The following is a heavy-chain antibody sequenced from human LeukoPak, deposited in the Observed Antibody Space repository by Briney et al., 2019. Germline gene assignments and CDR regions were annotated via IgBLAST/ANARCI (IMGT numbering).Heavy chain of an antibody. CDR2: IYYSGST. Sequence: PSETLSLTCTVSGGSISSGGYYWSWIRQHPGKGLEWIGYIYYSGSTYYNPSLKSRVTISVDTSKNQFSLKLSSVTAADTAVYYCARGLDTYYYDSSGYPTPAYYFDYWGQGTLVTVSS. J-gene: IGHJ4*02. CDR3: ARGLDTYYYDSSGYPTPAYYFDY. CDR1: GGSISSGGYY. V-gene: IGHV4-31*03. D-gene: IGHD3-22*01.